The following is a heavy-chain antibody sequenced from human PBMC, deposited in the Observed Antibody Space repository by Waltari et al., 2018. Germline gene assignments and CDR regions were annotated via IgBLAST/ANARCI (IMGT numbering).Heavy chain of an antibody. V-gene: IGHV5-51*03. D-gene: IGHD6-13*01. J-gene: IGHJ6*02. CDR2: IYPGDSDT. CDR1: GYSFTSYW. Sequence: EVQLVQSGAEVKKPGESLKISCKGSGYSFTSYWIGWVRQMPGKGLEWMGIIYPGDSDTRYSPSFQGQVTISADKSISTAYLQWSSLKASDTAMYYCARIAAAGKVGYYYYGMDVWGQGTTVTVSS. CDR3: ARIAAAGKVGYYYYGMDV.